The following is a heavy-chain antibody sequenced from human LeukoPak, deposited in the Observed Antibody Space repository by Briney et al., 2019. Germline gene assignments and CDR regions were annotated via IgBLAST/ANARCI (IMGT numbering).Heavy chain of an antibody. D-gene: IGHD3-22*01. Sequence: GGSLRLSCAASEFTFSDYYMSWIRQAPGKGLEWVSYISGTGNTIYYTDSVKGRFTISRDNAKNSLYLQMNSLRAEDMALYYCAKEYNYYDSSGTFQHWGQGTLVTVSS. CDR2: ISGTGNTI. V-gene: IGHV3-11*01. J-gene: IGHJ1*01. CDR3: AKEYNYYDSSGTFQH. CDR1: EFTFSDYY.